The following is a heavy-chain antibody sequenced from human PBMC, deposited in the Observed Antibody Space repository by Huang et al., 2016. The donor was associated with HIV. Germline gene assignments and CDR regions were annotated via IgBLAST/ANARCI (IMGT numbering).Heavy chain of an antibody. J-gene: IGHJ6*02. Sequence: EEQLVQSGAEVKKPGESLKSSCEGSGYSFAKYWIGWVRQMPGKGLEWMGIIYPDDSDTRYSPSFQGQVSISADKSISTAYLQWSSLKASDTAMYYCARLDTARNYYYYGLDVWGQGTSVIVSS. CDR3: ARLDTARNYYYYGLDV. V-gene: IGHV5-51*01. CDR1: GYSFAKYW. CDR2: IYPDDSDT. D-gene: IGHD5-18*01.